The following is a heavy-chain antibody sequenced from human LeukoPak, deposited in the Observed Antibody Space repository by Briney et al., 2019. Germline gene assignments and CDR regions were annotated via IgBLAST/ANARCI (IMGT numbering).Heavy chain of an antibody. CDR2: INPNSGGT. V-gene: IGHV1-2*02. CDR3: ARCEVWMRGADNGESYGEYYYYGMDV. Sequence: GASVKVSCKASGYTFTGYYMHWVRQAPGQGLEWMGGINPNSGGTNYAQKFQCRVTMTRDTSIRTAYMELSRLRSDDTAVYYCARCEVWMRGADNGESYGEYYYYGMDVWGQGTTVTVSS. J-gene: IGHJ6*02. D-gene: IGHD3-16*01. CDR1: GYTFTGYY.